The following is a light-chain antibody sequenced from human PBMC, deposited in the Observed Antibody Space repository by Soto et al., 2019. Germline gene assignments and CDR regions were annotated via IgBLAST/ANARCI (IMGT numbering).Light chain of an antibody. CDR3: SSYTTSNTRQLV. CDR2: DVS. J-gene: IGLJ1*01. CDR1: SSDVGGYNY. V-gene: IGLV2-14*01. Sequence: QSALTQPASVSGSPGQSITIFCTGTSSDVGGYNYVSWYQQHPGKAPKFMIYDVSNRPSGVSNRFSGSKSGNTASLTISGLQAEDEADYYCSSYTTSNTRQLVFGTVTKVTVL.